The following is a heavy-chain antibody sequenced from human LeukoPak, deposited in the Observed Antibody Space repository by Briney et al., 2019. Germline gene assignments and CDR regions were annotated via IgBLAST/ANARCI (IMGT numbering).Heavy chain of an antibody. CDR2: ISSSSSYI. CDR1: GFTFSSYS. Sequence: PGGSLRLYCAASGFTFSSYSMNWVRQAPGNGLEWVSSISSSSSYIYYADSVKGRFTISRDNAKNSLYLQMNSLRAEDTAVYYCARVLSSPYYYDSSGYLDYWGQGTLVTVSS. V-gene: IGHV3-21*01. D-gene: IGHD3-22*01. J-gene: IGHJ4*02. CDR3: ARVLSSPYYYDSSGYLDY.